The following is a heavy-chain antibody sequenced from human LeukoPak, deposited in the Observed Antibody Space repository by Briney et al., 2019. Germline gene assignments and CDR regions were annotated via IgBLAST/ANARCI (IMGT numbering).Heavy chain of an antibody. V-gene: IGHV3-7*01. Sequence: GGSLRLSCAPSGFAFSSDWINWVRQSPRKGLEWVADIKQDVSGQYYADSVKGRFTISRNNAKNSLYLQMDSLRGEDPAVYYCARDTPLSEVEPADRGSYHSYSGMDVWGQGTKVTVSS. D-gene: IGHD2-2*01. J-gene: IGHJ6*02. CDR1: GFAFSSDW. CDR3: ARDTPLSEVEPADRGSYHSYSGMDV. CDR2: IKQDVSGQ.